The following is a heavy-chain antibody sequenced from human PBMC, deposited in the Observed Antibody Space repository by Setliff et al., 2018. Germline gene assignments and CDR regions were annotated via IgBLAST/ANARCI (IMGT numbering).Heavy chain of an antibody. V-gene: IGHV7-4-1*02. D-gene: IGHD6-6*01. J-gene: IGHJ6*03. Sequence: AASVKVSCKASGYTFSSYAMNWVRQAPGQGLEWMGWINTNTGNPTYAQGFTGRFVFSLDTSVSTTYLQISSLKAEDTAVYYCARGEYTSLPSGVYYHMDVGGKGTTVTVSS. CDR2: INTNTGNP. CDR1: GYTFSSYA. CDR3: ARGEYTSLPSGVYYHMDV.